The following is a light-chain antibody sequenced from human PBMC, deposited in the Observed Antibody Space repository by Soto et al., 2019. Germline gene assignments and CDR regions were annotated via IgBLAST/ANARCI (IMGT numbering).Light chain of an antibody. Sequence: EIVLTQSPATLSLSPGGRATLSCRASQSVNRQLAWYQQKPGQAPRLLIYDAFNRATGIPARFSGSETGTDFTLTISSLEPEDSAVYYCQQRWSWPLTFGGGTKVEIK. CDR1: QSVNRQ. V-gene: IGKV3-11*01. CDR3: QQRWSWPLT. J-gene: IGKJ4*01. CDR2: DAF.